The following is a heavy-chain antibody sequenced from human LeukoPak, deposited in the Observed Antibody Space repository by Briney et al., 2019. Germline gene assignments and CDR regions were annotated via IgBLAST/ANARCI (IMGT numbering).Heavy chain of an antibody. Sequence: GRSLRLSCVASGFTFDDYAMHWVRQAPGKGLEWASGISWNSGSIGYADSVKGRFIISRDNAKNSLYLQMNSLRAEDMALYYCAKVRNYDFWSGFLFGGQGTLVTVSS. CDR2: ISWNSGSI. J-gene: IGHJ4*02. CDR3: AKVRNYDFWSGFLF. D-gene: IGHD3-3*01. CDR1: GFTFDDYA. V-gene: IGHV3-9*03.